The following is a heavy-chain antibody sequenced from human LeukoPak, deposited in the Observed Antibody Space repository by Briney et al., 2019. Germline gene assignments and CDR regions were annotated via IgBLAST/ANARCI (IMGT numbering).Heavy chain of an antibody. CDR1: GFTFSSSW. D-gene: IGHD6-19*01. Sequence: GGSLRLSCAASGFTFSSSWMSWVRQAPGKGLEWVASIRADGGVGNYVDSVKGRFTISRDNAKNSLYLQMNSPRAEDTAVYYCARDPLYGSGAWGQGTLVTVSS. CDR2: IRADGGVG. J-gene: IGHJ5*02. CDR3: ARDPLYGSGA. V-gene: IGHV3-7*05.